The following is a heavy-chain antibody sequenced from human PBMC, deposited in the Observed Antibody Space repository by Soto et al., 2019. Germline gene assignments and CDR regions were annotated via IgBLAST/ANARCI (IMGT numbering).Heavy chain of an antibody. CDR2: IKRKTDGGTT. D-gene: IGHD1-1*01. V-gene: IGHV3-15*01. CDR1: GFTFTNAW. CDR3: ITDGTDGRAC. J-gene: IGHJ4*02. Sequence: EVQLVESGGGLVMPGGSLRLSCAASGFTFTNAWMSWVRQAPGKGLEWVARIKRKTDGGTTDYATPVKGRFTISRDDAKNTLYLQMNRLKIEDTAVYYCITDGTDGRACWGQGTQVTVSS.